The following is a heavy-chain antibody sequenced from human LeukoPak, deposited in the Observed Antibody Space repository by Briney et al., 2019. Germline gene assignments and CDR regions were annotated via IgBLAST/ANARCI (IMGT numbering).Heavy chain of an antibody. CDR1: GFTFSSYS. Sequence: GGSLRLSCAASGFTFSSYSMNWVRQAPGKGLEWVSSISSSSSYIYYADSVKGRFTISRDNAKNSLYLQMNSLRAEDTAVYYCARPQHIVVVTALGYWGQGTLVTVSS. CDR3: ARPQHIVVVTALGY. V-gene: IGHV3-21*01. CDR2: ISSSSSYI. D-gene: IGHD2-21*02. J-gene: IGHJ4*02.